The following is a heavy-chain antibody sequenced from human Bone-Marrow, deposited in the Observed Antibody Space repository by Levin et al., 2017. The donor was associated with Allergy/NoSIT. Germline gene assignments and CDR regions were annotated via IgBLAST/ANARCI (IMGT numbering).Heavy chain of an antibody. CDR1: GGSFSGYY. J-gene: IGHJ4*02. CDR3: AREGGGATSTPAPFDY. CDR2: INHSGST. D-gene: IGHD1-26*01. Sequence: SETLSLSCAVYGGSFSGYYWSWIRQPPGEGLEWIGEINHSGSTNYNPSLKSRVTILVDTSKNQFSLKLTSVTAADTAVYYCAREGGGATSTPAPFDYWGQGSLVTVSS. V-gene: IGHV4-34*01.